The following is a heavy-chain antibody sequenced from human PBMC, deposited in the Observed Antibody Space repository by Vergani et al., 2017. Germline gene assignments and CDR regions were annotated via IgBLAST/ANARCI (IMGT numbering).Heavy chain of an antibody. V-gene: IGHV3-30*19. J-gene: IGHJ4*02. CDR1: GFTFSSYG. D-gene: IGHD3-22*01. CDR3: ARDYDSSGFFPDY. CDR2: ISYDGSNK. Sequence: VQLVESGGGVVQPGRSLRLSCAASGFTFSSYGMHWVRQAPGKGLEWVAVISYDGSNKYYADSVKGRFTISRDNSKNTLFLQMNSLRPEDTAVYYCARDYDSSGFFPDYWGQGTLVTVSS.